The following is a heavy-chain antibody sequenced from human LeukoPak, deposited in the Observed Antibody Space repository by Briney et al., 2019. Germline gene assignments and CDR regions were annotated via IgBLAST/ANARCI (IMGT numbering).Heavy chain of an antibody. D-gene: IGHD2-15*01. CDR1: GGSFSGYY. CDR2: INHSGST. J-gene: IGHJ6*02. V-gene: IGHV4-34*01. CDR3: ARGRPNYCSGGSCYPKYYYYGMDV. Sequence: SETLSLTCAVYGGSFSGYYWSWIRQPPGKGLEWIGEINHSGSTNYNPSLKSRVTISVDTSKNQFSLKLSSVTAADTAVYYCARGRPNYCSGGSCYPKYYYYGMDVWGQGTRSPSP.